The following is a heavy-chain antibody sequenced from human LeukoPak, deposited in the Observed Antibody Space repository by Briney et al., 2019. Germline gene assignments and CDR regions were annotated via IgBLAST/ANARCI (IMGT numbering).Heavy chain of an antibody. CDR2: IYYSGST. D-gene: IGHD3-3*01. J-gene: IGHJ5*02. V-gene: IGHV4-39*01. CDR1: GGSISSSSYY. Sequence: KPSETLSLTCTVSGGSISSSSYYWGWIRQPPGKGLEWIGSIYYSGSTYYNPSLKSRVTISVDTSKSQFSLKLSSVTAADTAVYYCARLFTIFGVVIPNWFDPWGQGTLVTVSS. CDR3: ARLFTIFGVVIPNWFDP.